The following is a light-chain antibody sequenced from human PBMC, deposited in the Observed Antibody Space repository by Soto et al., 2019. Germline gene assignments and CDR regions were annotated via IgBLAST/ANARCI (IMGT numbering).Light chain of an antibody. CDR3: QQRSSWPSIT. Sequence: EIVLTQSPATLSLSPWERATLSCRASPSVTNFLAWYQQKPGQAPRLLIYGAFNRATGIPARFSGSGSGTDFTLTISSLEPEDFAVYYCQQRSSWPSITFGQGTRLEIK. J-gene: IGKJ5*01. CDR2: GAF. V-gene: IGKV3-11*01. CDR1: PSVTNF.